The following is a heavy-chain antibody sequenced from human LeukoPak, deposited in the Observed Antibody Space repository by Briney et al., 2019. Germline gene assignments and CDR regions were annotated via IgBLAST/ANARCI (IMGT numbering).Heavy chain of an antibody. CDR1: GVSFSSFG. Sequence: WGSLRLSCAASGVSFSSFGLCWVCQAPRQGMESVSAISVSGSSTYYADSVKGRFTISRDNSKNTLYLEMNSLRAEDTAVYYCAKRVHDYWGQGTLVTVSS. V-gene: IGHV3-23*01. CDR3: AKRVHDY. CDR2: ISVSGSST. J-gene: IGHJ4*02.